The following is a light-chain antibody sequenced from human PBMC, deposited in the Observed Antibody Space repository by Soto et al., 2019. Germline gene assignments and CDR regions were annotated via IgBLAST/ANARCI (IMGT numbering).Light chain of an antibody. J-gene: IGKJ4*01. CDR3: QQYISYPLA. CDR2: EAS. Sequence: LPIYEASALESGVPSRFSGSGSGTEFTLTITSLQPDDFATYYCQQYISYPLAFGGGAEVDIK. V-gene: IGKV1-5*03.